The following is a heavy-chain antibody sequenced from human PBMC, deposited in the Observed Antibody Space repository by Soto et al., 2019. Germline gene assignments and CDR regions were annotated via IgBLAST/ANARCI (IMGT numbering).Heavy chain of an antibody. D-gene: IGHD6-13*01. CDR2: VSSTGST. CDR3: ARGVPAAGTDWFDP. CDR1: GGSTSDYY. V-gene: IGHV4-4*07. J-gene: IGHJ5*02. Sequence: SETLSLTCTVSGGSTSDYYWNWIRQPAEKRLEWIGRVSSTGSTYYNPSLKSRVTMSVDTSKNQVSLNLTSVTAADTAVYYCARGVPAAGTDWFDPWGQGTLVTVSS.